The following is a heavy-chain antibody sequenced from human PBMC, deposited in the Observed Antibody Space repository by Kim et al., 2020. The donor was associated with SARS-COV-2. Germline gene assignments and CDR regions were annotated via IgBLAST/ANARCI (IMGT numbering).Heavy chain of an antibody. V-gene: IGHV3-21*01. CDR3: ARSYSNRNWFDP. J-gene: IGHJ5*02. CDR1: GFTFSSYS. D-gene: IGHD4-4*01. CDR2: ISSSSSYI. Sequence: GGSLRLSCAASGFTFSSYSMNWVRQAPGKGLEWVSSISSSSSYIYYADSVKGRFTISRDNAKNSLYLQMDSLRAEDTAVYYCARSYSNRNWFDPWGQGTLVTVSS.